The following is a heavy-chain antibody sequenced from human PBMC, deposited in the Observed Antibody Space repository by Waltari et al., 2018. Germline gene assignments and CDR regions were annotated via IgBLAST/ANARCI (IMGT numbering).Heavy chain of an antibody. CDR3: ARDHYDSSGYGGRYGMDV. V-gene: IGHV1-46*01. J-gene: IGHJ6*02. CDR1: GYTFTSYY. Sequence: QVQLVQSGAEVKKPGASVKVSCKASGYTFTSYYMHWVRQAPGQGLEWMGRSNRGGGRRSYAQKFQGRVTRTRDTSTSTVYMERSSLRCEDTAVDYCARDHYDSSGYGGRYGMDVWGQGTTVTVSS. D-gene: IGHD3-22*01. CDR2: SNRGGGRR.